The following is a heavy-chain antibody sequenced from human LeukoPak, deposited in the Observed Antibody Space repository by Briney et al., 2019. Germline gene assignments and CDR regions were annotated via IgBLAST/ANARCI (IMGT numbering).Heavy chain of an antibody. V-gene: IGHV3-30*04. CDR1: GLTFTDYP. Sequence: GGSLRLSCAASGLTFTDYPMPGFPQAQAKGLTWVPVISNDGGGKCSADSVKGRFTISRDNSKNTLYLQMDSLRPEDTAVYYCARKRGQPYCSCTDCHDTFDVWGRGTMVTVSS. D-gene: IGHD2-2*01. CDR2: ISNDGGGK. J-gene: IGHJ3*01. CDR3: ARKRGQPYCSCTDCHDTFDV.